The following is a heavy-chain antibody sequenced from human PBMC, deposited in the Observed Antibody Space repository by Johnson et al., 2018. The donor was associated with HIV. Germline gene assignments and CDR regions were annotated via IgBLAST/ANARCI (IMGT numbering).Heavy chain of an antibody. V-gene: IGHV3-11*04. CDR3: AKTTRGNWGSCFDI. J-gene: IGHJ3*02. D-gene: IGHD7-27*01. CDR2: ISGSGTNI. Sequence: QVQLVESGGGLVKPGGSLRLSCAASGFSFSDYYMSWIRQAPGKGLEWVSYISGSGTNIYYADSVKGRFTISRDNAKNSLYLQMNSLRAEDTSLYYCAKTTRGNWGSCFDIWGRGTMVTVSS. CDR1: GFSFSDYY.